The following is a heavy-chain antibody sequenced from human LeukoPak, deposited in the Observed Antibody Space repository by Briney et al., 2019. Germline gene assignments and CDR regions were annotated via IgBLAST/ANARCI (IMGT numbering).Heavy chain of an antibody. CDR3: ARGGGRHVEY. D-gene: IGHD3-16*01. J-gene: IGHJ4*02. CDR2: IYSGGST. CDR1: GFTVSNSY. Sequence: AGGSLRLSCAASGFTVSNSYMSWVRQAPGKGLEWVSIIYSGGSTYYADSVKGRFTISRDNAKNSLYLQMNILRAEDTAVYYCARGGGRHVEYWGQGNLVTVSS. V-gene: IGHV3-53*01.